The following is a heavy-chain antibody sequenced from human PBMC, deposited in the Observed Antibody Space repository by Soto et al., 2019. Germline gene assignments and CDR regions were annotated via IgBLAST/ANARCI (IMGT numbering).Heavy chain of an antibody. CDR1: GGSSRSYY. CDR3: ARSGGSLDY. Sequence: ALSLACTVSGGSSRSYYWGWIRQPPGKGLEWIGDIYYSGSTNYNPPLKSRVTISVDTSKNQFSLKLNSVTAADTAVYYCARSGGSLDYWGKGTLVTVSS. J-gene: IGHJ4*02. CDR2: IYYSGST. D-gene: IGHD2-15*01. V-gene: IGHV4-59*01.